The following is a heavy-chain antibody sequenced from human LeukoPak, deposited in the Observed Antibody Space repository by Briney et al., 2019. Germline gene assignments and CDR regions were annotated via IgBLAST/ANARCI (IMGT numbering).Heavy chain of an antibody. J-gene: IGHJ5*02. CDR3: ARGVAARRGWFDP. V-gene: IGHV1-69*02. CDR2: IIPILGIA. Sequence: SVKVSCKASGGTFSSYTISWVRQAPGQGLEWMGRIIPILGIANYAQKFQGRVTMTRDTSTSTVYMELSSLRSEDTAVYYCARGVAARRGWFDPWGQGTLVTVSS. CDR1: GGTFSSYT. D-gene: IGHD6-6*01.